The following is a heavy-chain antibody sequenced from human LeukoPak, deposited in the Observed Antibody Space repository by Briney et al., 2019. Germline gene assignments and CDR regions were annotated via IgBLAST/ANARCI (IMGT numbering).Heavy chain of an antibody. V-gene: IGHV3-48*03. CDR2: ISSSGSTI. D-gene: IGHD3-22*01. CDR1: GFTFSSYE. Sequence: GGSLRLSCAASGFTFSSYEMNWVRQTPGKGLEWVSYISSSGSTIYYAASVKGPYTSLRDNAKNSLYLQKNSLRAEDTAVYYCARVDYCDSSGFDWGQGTLVTASS. CDR3: ARVDYCDSSGFD. J-gene: IGHJ4*02.